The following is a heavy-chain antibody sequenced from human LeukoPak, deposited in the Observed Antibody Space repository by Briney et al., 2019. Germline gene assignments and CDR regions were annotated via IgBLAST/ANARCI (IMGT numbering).Heavy chain of an antibody. D-gene: IGHD1-14*01. CDR3: ARGVAWNHAY. CDR2: INHSGST. J-gene: IGHJ4*02. Sequence: PSETLSLTCAVYGGSFSGYYWSWIRQPPGKGLEWIGEINHSGSTNYNPSLKSRVTISADTSKNQFSLKLSSVTAADTAVYYCARGVAWNHAYWGRGTLVTVSS. CDR1: GGSFSGYY. V-gene: IGHV4-34*01.